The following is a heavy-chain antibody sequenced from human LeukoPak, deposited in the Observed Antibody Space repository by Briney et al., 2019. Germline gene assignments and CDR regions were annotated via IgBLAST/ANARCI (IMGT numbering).Heavy chain of an antibody. J-gene: IGHJ4*02. Sequence: GGSLRLSCAASGFTFSGYSMNWIRQAPGEGLEWVSYIDGSSNNIYYAESVKGRFTISRDNAKNSLYLQMNSLRAEDTAVYYCARDLDNNYVGSLGYWGQGTLVTVSS. V-gene: IGHV3-48*04. CDR2: IDGSSNNI. CDR3: ARDLDNNYVGSLGY. CDR1: GFTFSGYS. D-gene: IGHD4-11*01.